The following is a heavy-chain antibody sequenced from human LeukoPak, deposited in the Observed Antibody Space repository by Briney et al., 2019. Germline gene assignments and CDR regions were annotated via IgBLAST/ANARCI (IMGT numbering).Heavy chain of an antibody. Sequence: PSETLSLTCAVYGGSFSGYYWSWIRQPPGKGLEWIGEINHSGSTNYNPSLKGRVTISVDTSKNQFSLKLSSVTAADTAVYYCARERLSFTYYYGSGSYYTGSNWFDPWGQGTLVTVSS. CDR3: ARERLSFTYYYGSGSYYTGSNWFDP. CDR2: INHSGST. J-gene: IGHJ5*02. CDR1: GGSFSGYY. D-gene: IGHD3-10*01. V-gene: IGHV4-34*01.